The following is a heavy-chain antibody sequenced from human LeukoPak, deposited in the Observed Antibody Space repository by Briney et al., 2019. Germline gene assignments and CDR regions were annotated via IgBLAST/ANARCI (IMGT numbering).Heavy chain of an antibody. Sequence: PSETLSLTCTVSGGSISSGSYYWGWIRQPPGKGLEWIGSIYYSGGTYYNPSLKSRVTISVDRSKNQFSLKLSSVTAADTAVYYCARDGPAAGVLIDYWGQGALVTVSS. V-gene: IGHV4-39*07. J-gene: IGHJ4*02. CDR2: IYYSGGT. D-gene: IGHD6-13*01. CDR1: GGSISSGSYY. CDR3: ARDGPAAGVLIDY.